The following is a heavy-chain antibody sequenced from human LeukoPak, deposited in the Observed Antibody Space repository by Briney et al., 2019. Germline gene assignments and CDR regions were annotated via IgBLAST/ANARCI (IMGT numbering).Heavy chain of an antibody. J-gene: IGHJ3*02. CDR3: ARASIWSTDDAFDI. CDR2: IIPILGIA. V-gene: IGHV1-69*04. CDR1: GGTFSSYA. D-gene: IGHD3-3*01. Sequence: SVKVSCKASGGTFSSYAISWVRQAPGQGLQWMGRIIPILGIANYAQKFQGRVTITADKSTSTAYMELSSLRSDDTAVYYCARASIWSTDDAFDIWGQGTMVTVSS.